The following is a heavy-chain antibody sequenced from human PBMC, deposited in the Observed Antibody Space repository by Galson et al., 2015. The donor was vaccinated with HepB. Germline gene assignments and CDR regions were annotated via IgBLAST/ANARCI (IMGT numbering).Heavy chain of an antibody. J-gene: IGHJ4*02. V-gene: IGHV3-23*01. CDR2: VSASGGGA. Sequence: SLRLSCAASGFTFSSYAMHWVRQAPGKGLEWVSSVSASGGGAHYADSVKGRFAVSRDKSKNTLYLQMNSLRAEDTAVYYCAKDYLPYYDRWGSYSDLYYFDYWGQGTLVTVSS. CDR1: GFTFSSYA. CDR3: AKDYLPYYDRWGSYSDLYYFDY. D-gene: IGHD3-22*01.